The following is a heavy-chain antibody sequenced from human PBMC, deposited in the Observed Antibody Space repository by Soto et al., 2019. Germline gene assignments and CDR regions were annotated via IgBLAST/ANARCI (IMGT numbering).Heavy chain of an antibody. Sequence: GSLRLSCAASGFTFSTYGMNWVRQAPGKGLEWVSGISGSGGSTYYGDPVKGRFTISRDNSKNTLHLQMNSLRAEDTAVYYCAKSYYDSSGPRHCGQRTLVTVSS. D-gene: IGHD3-22*01. J-gene: IGHJ4*02. CDR1: GFTFSTYG. CDR3: AKSYYDSSGPRH. CDR2: ISGSGGST. V-gene: IGHV3-23*01.